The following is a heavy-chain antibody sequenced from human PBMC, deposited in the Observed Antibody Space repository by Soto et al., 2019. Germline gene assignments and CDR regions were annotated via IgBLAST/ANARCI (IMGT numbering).Heavy chain of an antibody. D-gene: IGHD6-19*01. V-gene: IGHV3-33*01. CDR2: IWYDGSNK. Sequence: QVQLVESGGGVVQPGRSLRLSCAASGFSFNSYGMHWVRQAPGKGLEWVAVIWYDGSNKYYADSAKGRFTISRDNSKNTLYLQMNTLRAEDTAVYYCGRDWLDIDSWGQGTLVTVSS. J-gene: IGHJ4*02. CDR3: GRDWLDIDS. CDR1: GFSFNSYG.